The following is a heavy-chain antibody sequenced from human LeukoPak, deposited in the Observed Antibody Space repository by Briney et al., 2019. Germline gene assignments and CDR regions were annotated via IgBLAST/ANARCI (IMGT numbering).Heavy chain of an antibody. CDR1: GSTFSSYA. J-gene: IGHJ6*02. CDR2: ISGSGGST. Sequence: GGSLRLSCAASGSTFSSYAMSWVRQAPGKGLEWVSAISGSGGSTYYADSVKGRFTISRDNSKNTLYLQMNSLRAEDTAVYYCAKDLGSSPYGMDVWGQGTTVTVSS. CDR3: AKDLGSSPYGMDV. D-gene: IGHD1-26*01. V-gene: IGHV3-23*01.